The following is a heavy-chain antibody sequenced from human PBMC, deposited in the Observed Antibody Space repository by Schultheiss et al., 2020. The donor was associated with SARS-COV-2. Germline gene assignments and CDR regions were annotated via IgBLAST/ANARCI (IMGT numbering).Heavy chain of an antibody. Sequence: GESLKISCAASGFTFSSYGMHWVRQAPGKGLEWVAVISYDGSNKYYADSVKGRFTISRHNSKNTLYLQMNSLRAEDTAVYYCTTDRNSGMDVWGQGTTVTVAS. CDR3: TTDRNSGMDV. V-gene: IGHV3-30*03. J-gene: IGHJ6*02. CDR1: GFTFSSYG. CDR2: ISYDGSNK.